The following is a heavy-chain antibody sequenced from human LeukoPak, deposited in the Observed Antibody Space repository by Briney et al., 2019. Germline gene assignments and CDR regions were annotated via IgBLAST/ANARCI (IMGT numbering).Heavy chain of an antibody. CDR2: IYYSGST. CDR3: ASGRITGTAFDY. J-gene: IGHJ4*02. CDR1: GGSISSGDYY. D-gene: IGHD1-7*01. V-gene: IGHV4-30-4*08. Sequence: SHTLSLTCTVSGGSISSGDYYWSWLRQPPGTGLEWFGNIYYSGSTYYNPSLKSRVTISVDTSKNPFSLKLSSVTAADRAVYYCASGRITGTAFDYWGQGTLVTVSS.